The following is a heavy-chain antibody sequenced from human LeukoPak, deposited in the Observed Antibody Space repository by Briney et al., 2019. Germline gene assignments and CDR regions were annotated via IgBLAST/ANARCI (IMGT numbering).Heavy chain of an antibody. CDR2: ISSDGNGK. D-gene: IGHD7-27*01. Sequence: GSLELSCAASGFIFSNYCMHWVRQAPGQGLEWVAVISSDGNGKNYADSVKGRFTMSRDNSKNTLSLQMNSLRAEDTALYYCTKEVPGVVYFESWGQGILVTVSS. CDR1: GFIFSNYC. J-gene: IGHJ4*02. CDR3: TKEVPGVVYFES. V-gene: IGHV3-30*18.